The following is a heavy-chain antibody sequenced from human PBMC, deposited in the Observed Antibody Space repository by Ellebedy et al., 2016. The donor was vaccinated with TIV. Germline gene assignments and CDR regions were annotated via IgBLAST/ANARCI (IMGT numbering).Heavy chain of an antibody. V-gene: IGHV1-69*13. J-gene: IGHJ4*02. D-gene: IGHD3-9*01. CDR1: GGTFSSYA. CDR3: ARYLLGVYDIRGDY. CDR2: IIPIFGTA. Sequence: AASVKVSCKASGGTFSSYAISWVRQAPGQGLEWMGRIIPIFGTANYAQKFQGRVTITADESTSTAYMELSSLRSEDTAVYYCARYLLGVYDIRGDYWGQGTLVTVSS.